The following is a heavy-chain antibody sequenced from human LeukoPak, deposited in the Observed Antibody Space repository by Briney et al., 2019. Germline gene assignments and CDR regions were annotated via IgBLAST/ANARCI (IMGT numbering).Heavy chain of an antibody. CDR2: IIPIFGTA. J-gene: IGHJ4*02. Sequence: SVKVSCKGSGGTFISYAISWVRQAPGQGLEWMGGIIPIFGTANYAQKFQGRVTITADESTSTAYMELSSLRSEDTAVYYCARDGAEYIEMATLKFDYWGQGTLVTVSS. CDR3: ARDGAEYIEMATLKFDY. V-gene: IGHV1-69*13. D-gene: IGHD5-24*01. CDR1: GGTFISYA.